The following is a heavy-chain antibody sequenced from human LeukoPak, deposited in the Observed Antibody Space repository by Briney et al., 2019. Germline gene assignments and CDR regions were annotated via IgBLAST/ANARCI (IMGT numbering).Heavy chain of an antibody. D-gene: IGHD3-10*01. CDR3: ARRIYYYGSGSYSDY. Sequence: ASVKVSCKASGYTFTSYYMHWVRQAPGQGLEWMGIINPSGGSTSYAQKFQGRVTMTTDTSTSTAYMELRSLRSDDTAVYYCARRIYYYGSGSYSDYWGQGTLVTVSS. CDR2: INPSGGST. CDR1: GYTFTSYY. J-gene: IGHJ4*02. V-gene: IGHV1-46*01.